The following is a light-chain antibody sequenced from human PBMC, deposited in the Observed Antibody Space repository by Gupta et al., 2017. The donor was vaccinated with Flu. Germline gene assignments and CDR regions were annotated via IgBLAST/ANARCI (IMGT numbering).Light chain of an antibody. CDR1: QSVYNN. V-gene: IGKV3-15*01. CDR2: GAS. Sequence: EGATLSCRASQSVYNNLAWYQQKPGQPPRLLIYGASTRASGIPARFSGSGSGTQFTLTISSLQSEDIAVYYCQQYNIWPLWTFGQGTKVEIK. J-gene: IGKJ1*01. CDR3: QQYNIWPLWT.